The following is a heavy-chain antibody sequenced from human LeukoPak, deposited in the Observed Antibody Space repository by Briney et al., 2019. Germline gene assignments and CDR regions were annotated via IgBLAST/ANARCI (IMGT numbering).Heavy chain of an antibody. CDR1: GYTFTSYD. CDR3: AISNAAGTLRYFDY. Sequence: ASVKVSCKAFGYTFTSYDINWVRQATGQGLEWMGWMNPNSGNTGYAQKFQGRVTMTRNTSISTAYMELSSLRSEDTAVYYCAISNAAGTLRYFDYWGQGALVTVSS. D-gene: IGHD6-13*01. CDR2: MNPNSGNT. V-gene: IGHV1-8*01. J-gene: IGHJ4*02.